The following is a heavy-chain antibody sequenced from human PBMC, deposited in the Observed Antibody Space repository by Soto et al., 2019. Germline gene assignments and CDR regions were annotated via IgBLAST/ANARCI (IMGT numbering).Heavy chain of an antibody. CDR3: ARTVIGGFDY. V-gene: IGHV4-59*01. Sequence: SETLSLTCTVSGGSISSDYWSWIRQPPGKGLEWIVYIYYSGSTNYNPSLKSRVAISGDTSKNQFSLKLSSVTAADTAVYYCARTVIGGFDYWGQGTLVTVSS. D-gene: IGHD3-16*02. CDR2: IYYSGST. CDR1: GGSISSDY. J-gene: IGHJ4*02.